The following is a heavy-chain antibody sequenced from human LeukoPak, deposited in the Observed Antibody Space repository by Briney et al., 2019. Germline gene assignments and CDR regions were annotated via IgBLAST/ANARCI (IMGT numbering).Heavy chain of an antibody. D-gene: IGHD3-22*01. CDR2: IIPIFGRA. CDR1: GGTFSGYA. V-gene: IGHV1-69*05. Sequence: ASVKVSCKASGGTFSGYAISWVRQAPGQGLEWMGRIIPIFGRANYAQKFQGRVTITTDESTTTAYMELSSLRSEDTAVYYCAREGGYDSSGYYYPFSHWGQGTLVTVSS. J-gene: IGHJ4*02. CDR3: AREGGYDSSGYYYPFSH.